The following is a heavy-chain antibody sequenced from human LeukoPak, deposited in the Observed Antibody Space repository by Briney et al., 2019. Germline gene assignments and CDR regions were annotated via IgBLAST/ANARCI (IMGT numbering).Heavy chain of an antibody. D-gene: IGHD5-18*01. CDR2: VDQSGGT. CDR1: GYSISSGYY. Sequence: SETLSLTCSVSGYSISSGYYWGWIRQPPGKGLEWTGSVDQSGGTYYNPSLKSRVTMSVDTSKNQFSLKLTSVTAADTAVYYCARGPPRYTSYWGQGALVTVSS. J-gene: IGHJ4*02. V-gene: IGHV4-38-2*02. CDR3: ARGPPRYTSY.